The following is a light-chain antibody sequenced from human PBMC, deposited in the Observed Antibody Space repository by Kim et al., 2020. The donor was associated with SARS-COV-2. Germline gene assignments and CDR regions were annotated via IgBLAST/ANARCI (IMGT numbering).Light chain of an antibody. CDR1: QSISSW. Sequence: SAAVGDRVTNTCRASQSISSWLAWYKQKPGKAPKLLIYQASSLESGVPSRFSGSESGTEFTLTISSLQPDDFATYDCQQYNSYSAAFGQEIKLEI. CDR2: QAS. J-gene: IGKJ2*01. CDR3: QQYNSYSAA. V-gene: IGKV1-5*03.